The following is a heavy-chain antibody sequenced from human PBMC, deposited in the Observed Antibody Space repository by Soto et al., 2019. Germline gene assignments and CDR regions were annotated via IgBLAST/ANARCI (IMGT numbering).Heavy chain of an antibody. V-gene: IGHV3-21*01. D-gene: IGHD6-13*01. J-gene: IGHJ4*02. CDR1: GFTFSSYS. CDR2: ISSSSSYI. Sequence: EVQLVESGGGLVKPGGSLRLSCAASGFTFSSYSMNWVRQAPGKGLEWVSSISSSSSYIYYADSVKGRFTISRDNAKNSLYLQMNSLRAEDTAVYYCARLKPSGIAVAGTCFDYWGQGTLVTVSS. CDR3: ARLKPSGIAVAGTCFDY.